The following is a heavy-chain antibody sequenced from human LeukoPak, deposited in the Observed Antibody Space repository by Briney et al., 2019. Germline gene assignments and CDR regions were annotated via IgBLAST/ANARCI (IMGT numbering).Heavy chain of an antibody. Sequence: SETLSLTCTVSGGSISSYYWSWIRQPAGKGLEWIGRIYTSGSTNYNPSLKSRVTMSVDTSKNQFSLKLSSVTAADTAVYYCARDVYYYDSSGHPYFDYWGQGTLVTVSS. D-gene: IGHD3-22*01. V-gene: IGHV4-4*07. CDR3: ARDVYYYDSSGHPYFDY. CDR2: IYTSGST. CDR1: GGSISSYY. J-gene: IGHJ4*02.